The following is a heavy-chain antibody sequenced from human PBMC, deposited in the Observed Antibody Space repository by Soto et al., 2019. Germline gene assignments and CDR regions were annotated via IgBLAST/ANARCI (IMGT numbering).Heavy chain of an antibody. CDR2: MNPNSGNT. CDR1: GYTFTSYD. V-gene: IGHV1-8*01. J-gene: IGHJ6*02. Sequence: ASVKISCKGSGYTFTSYDINWVRQATGQGLEWMGWMNPNSGNTGYAQKFHGRVTMTRNTSISTAYMELTSLRSEDTAVYYSARSLRRYYYGMEVWGEGTKVTVSS. D-gene: IGHD5-12*01. CDR3: ARSLRRYYYGMEV.